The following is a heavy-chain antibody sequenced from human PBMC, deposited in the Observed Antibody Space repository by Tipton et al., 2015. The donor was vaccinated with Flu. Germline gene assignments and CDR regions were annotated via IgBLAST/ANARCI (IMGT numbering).Heavy chain of an antibody. CDR3: ARGSGSGTHVMFDY. CDR1: GGSLSSFY. Sequence: LRLSCTVSGGSLSSFYWSWIRQPAGKGLEYIGRIYSSGSTNYNPSFKSRVSVSLDASKTQFSLNLNSVTAADTAMYYCARGSGSGTHVMFDYWGQGTLVTVSS. V-gene: IGHV4-4*07. CDR2: IYSSGST. J-gene: IGHJ4*02. D-gene: IGHD3-10*01.